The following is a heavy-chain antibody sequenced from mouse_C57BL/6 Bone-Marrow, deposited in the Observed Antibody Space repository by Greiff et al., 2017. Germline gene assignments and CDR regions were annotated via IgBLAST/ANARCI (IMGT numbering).Heavy chain of an antibody. CDR2: IYPGGGYT. CDR3: ARKRSYWYFDV. J-gene: IGHJ1*03. CDR1: GYTFTNYW. Sequence: VQLQQSGAELVRPGTSVKMSCKASGYTFTNYWIGWAKQRPGHGLEWIGDIYPGGGYTNYNEKFKGKDTLTADKSSSTAYMQFSSLTSEDSAIYYCARKRSYWYFDVWGTGTTVTVSS. V-gene: IGHV1-63*01.